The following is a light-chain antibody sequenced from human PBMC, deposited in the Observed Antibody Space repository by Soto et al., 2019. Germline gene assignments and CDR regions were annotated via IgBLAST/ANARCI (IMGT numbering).Light chain of an antibody. V-gene: IGLV2-11*01. Sequence: QSALTQPRSVSGSPGQAVTISCTGTNSDVGNYNFVSWYQHHPGKAPKLMIYDVTKRPSGVPDRFSGSKSGNTASLTISGLQPEDEADYYCCPYAGSFHQFGGGTKLTVL. CDR1: NSDVGNYNF. CDR3: CPYAGSFHQ. CDR2: DVT. J-gene: IGLJ3*02.